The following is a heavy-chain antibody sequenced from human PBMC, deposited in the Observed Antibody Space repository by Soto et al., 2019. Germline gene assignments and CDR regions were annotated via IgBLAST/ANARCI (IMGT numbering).Heavy chain of an antibody. D-gene: IGHD2-15*01. CDR1: GGSLTGGSYY. J-gene: IGHJ4*02. V-gene: IGHV4-31*03. CDR2: IYFSGIA. CDR3: AWPLTPLTGYPSH. Sequence: QVQLQESGPRLVKPSQTLSLMCTVSGGSLTGGSYYWNWIRQRPGKGLEWIGYIYFSGIAYYNPYLQTRTVXSXDXXENEFSLELKSVTAADTAVYYCAWPLTPLTGYPSHWGRGTLVAVSS.